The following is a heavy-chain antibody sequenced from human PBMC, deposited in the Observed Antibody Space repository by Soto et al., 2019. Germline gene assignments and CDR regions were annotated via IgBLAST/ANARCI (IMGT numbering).Heavy chain of an antibody. CDR3: ARDRLSGWYELVDY. Sequence: QVQLVESGGGVVQPGRSLRLSCAASGFTFSSYAMHWVRQAPGKGLEWVAVISYDGSNKYYADSVKGRFTISRDNSKNTLYLQMNSLRAEDTAVYYCARDRLSGWYELVDYWGQRTLVTVSS. D-gene: IGHD6-19*01. J-gene: IGHJ4*02. CDR2: ISYDGSNK. CDR1: GFTFSSYA. V-gene: IGHV3-30-3*01.